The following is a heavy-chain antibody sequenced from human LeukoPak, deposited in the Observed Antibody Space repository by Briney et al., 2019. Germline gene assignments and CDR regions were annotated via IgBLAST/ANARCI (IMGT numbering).Heavy chain of an antibody. CDR1: GGSFSGYY. CDR2: INHSGST. V-gene: IGHV4-34*01. J-gene: IGHJ6*03. CDR3: ARGVRQYYYGSGSYYPPFYYYYYMDV. Sequence: SETLSLTCAVYGGSFSGYYWSWIRQPPGKGLEWIGEINHSGSTNYNPSLKSRVTISVDTSKNQFSLKLSSVPAADTAVYYCARGVRQYYYGSGSYYPPFYYYYYMDVWGKGTTVTVSS. D-gene: IGHD3-10*01.